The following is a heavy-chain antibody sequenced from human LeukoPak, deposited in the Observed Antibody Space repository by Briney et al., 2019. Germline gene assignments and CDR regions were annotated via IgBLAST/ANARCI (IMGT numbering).Heavy chain of an antibody. CDR1: GGSFSGYY. CDR3: ARGRGY. CDR2: INHSGST. J-gene: IGHJ4*02. V-gene: IGHV4-34*01. Sequence: PSETLSLTCAVYGGSFSGYYWSWIRQPPGKGLEWIGEINHSGSTSYNPSLKSRVTISVDTSKNQFSLKLSSVTAADTAVYYRARGRGYWGQGTLVTVSS.